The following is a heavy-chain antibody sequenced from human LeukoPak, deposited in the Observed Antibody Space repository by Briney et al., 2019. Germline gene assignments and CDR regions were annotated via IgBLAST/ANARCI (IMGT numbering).Heavy chain of an antibody. V-gene: IGHV1-46*01. D-gene: IGHD2-15*01. CDR1: GYTFTSYY. CDR3: ARGNVVVVAASYYFDY. CDR2: INPSGGST. Sequence: ASVKVSCKASGYTFTSYYMHWVRQAPGQGLEWMGIINPSGGSTSYAQKFQGRVTMTRDTSTSTVYMELSSLRPEDTAVYYCARGNVVVVAASYYFDYWGQGTLVTVSS. J-gene: IGHJ4*02.